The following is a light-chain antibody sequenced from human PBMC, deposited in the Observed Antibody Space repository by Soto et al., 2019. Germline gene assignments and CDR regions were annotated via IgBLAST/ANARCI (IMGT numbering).Light chain of an antibody. V-gene: IGKV1-5*01. CDR2: DDT. J-gene: IGKJ4*01. CDR1: QTISNW. Sequence: DIQMTQSPSTLSASVGDRVTITCRASQTISNWLAWYQQKPGKAPKVLIYDDTTLDGGVPSSFNGRRSGTDFTLTISSLQPSDFATYYCQQYNTYPLTVGGGTKVEI. CDR3: QQYNTYPLT.